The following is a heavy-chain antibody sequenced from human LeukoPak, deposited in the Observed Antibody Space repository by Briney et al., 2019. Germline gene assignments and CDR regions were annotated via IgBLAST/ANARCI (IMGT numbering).Heavy chain of an antibody. V-gene: IGHV3-66*01. J-gene: IGHJ4*02. CDR2: IYSGGST. D-gene: IGHD3-3*01. CDR1: GFTVSSNY. Sequence: PGGSLRLSCAASGFTVSSNYMSWVRQAPGKGLEWVSVIYSGGSTYYADSVKGRFTISRDNSKNTLYLQMTSLRAEDTAVYYCARVGSYYDFWSGYGDYWGQGTLVTVSS. CDR3: ARVGSYYDFWSGYGDY.